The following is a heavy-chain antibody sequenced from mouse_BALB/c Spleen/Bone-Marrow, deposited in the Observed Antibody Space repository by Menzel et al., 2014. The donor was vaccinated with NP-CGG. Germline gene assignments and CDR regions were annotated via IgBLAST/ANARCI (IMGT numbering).Heavy chain of an antibody. D-gene: IGHD2-1*01. CDR1: GYAFTSYN. CDR2: IDPYNGDT. CDR3: ASCGNYEAWFAY. Sequence: EVQLQQPGPELVKPGASVKVSCKASGYAFTSYNIYWVKQSHGKSLEWIGYIDPYNGDTNYNQKFKVKATLTVDKSSSTAYMHLNSLTSEDSAVYYCASCGNYEAWFAYWGQGTLVTVSA. J-gene: IGHJ3*01. V-gene: IGHV1S135*01.